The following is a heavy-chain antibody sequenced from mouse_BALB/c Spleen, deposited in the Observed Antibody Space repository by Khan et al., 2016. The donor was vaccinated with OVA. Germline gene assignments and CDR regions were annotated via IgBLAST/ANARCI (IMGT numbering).Heavy chain of an antibody. V-gene: IGHV3-2*02. CDR3: SSRNYYGYYFDY. CDR1: GYSITSGYA. D-gene: IGHD1-1*01. Sequence: EVQLQESGPGLVKPSQSLSLTCTVTGYSITSGYAWNWIRQFPGNKLEWMGYMSYSGFTNYNPSLKSRISITRDTSKNQFFLQLSSVTTADTATWYCSSRNYYGYYFDYWGQGGTLTVSS. J-gene: IGHJ2*01. CDR2: MSYSGFT.